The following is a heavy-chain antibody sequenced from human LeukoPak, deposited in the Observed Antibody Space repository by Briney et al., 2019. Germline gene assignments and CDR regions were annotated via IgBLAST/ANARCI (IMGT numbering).Heavy chain of an antibody. Sequence: ASVKVSCKASGYTFTSFGITWVRQAPGQGLEWMGWINTYNGNTKYAQKFQGRVTMTTDTSTSTVYMELRGLRADDTAVYYCAGDGGYTYGCHYWGQGTLVTVSS. J-gene: IGHJ4*02. CDR1: GYTFTSFG. CDR2: INTYNGNT. V-gene: IGHV1-18*01. D-gene: IGHD5-18*01. CDR3: AGDGGYTYGCHY.